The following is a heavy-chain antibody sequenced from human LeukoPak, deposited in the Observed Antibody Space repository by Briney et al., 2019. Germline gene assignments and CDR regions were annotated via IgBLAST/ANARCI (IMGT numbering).Heavy chain of an antibody. CDR2: ISSSSSYI. CDR3: ARDYPDYGQESY. J-gene: IGHJ4*02. CDR1: GFTFSSYS. V-gene: IGHV3-21*01. Sequence: GGSLRLSCAASGFTFSSYSMNWVRQAPGKGLEWVSSISSSSSYIYYADSVKGRSTISRDNAKNSLYLQMNSLRAEDTAVYYCARDYPDYGQESYWGQGTLVTVSS. D-gene: IGHD4-17*01.